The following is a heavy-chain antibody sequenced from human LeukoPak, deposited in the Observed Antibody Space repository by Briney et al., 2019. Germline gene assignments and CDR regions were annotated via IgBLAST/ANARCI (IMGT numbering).Heavy chain of an antibody. CDR1: GFTFSSYA. CDR3: AKEDGLIPHFDY. CDR2: ISDSGGNT. J-gene: IGHJ4*02. V-gene: IGHV3-23*01. D-gene: IGHD5-24*01. Sequence: GGSLRLSCAASGFTFSSYAMSWVRQAPEKGLEWVSAISDSGGNTYYADSVKGRFTISRDNSKNTLYLQMNSLRAEDTAVYYCAKEDGLIPHFDYWGQGTLVTVSS.